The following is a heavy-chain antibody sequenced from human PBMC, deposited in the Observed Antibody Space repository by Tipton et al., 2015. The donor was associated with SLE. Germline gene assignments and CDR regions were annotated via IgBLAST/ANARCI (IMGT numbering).Heavy chain of an antibody. CDR1: GYTFTSYD. J-gene: IGHJ6*02. V-gene: IGHV1-8*01. CDR2: MNPNSGNT. CDR3: ARVTGWELNYYYGMDV. D-gene: IGHD1-26*01. Sequence: QVQLVQSGPEVKKPGASVKVSCKASGYTFTSYDINWVRQATGQGLEWMGWMNPNSGNTGYAQKFQGRVTMTRNTSISTAYMELSSLRSEDTAVYYCARVTGWELNYYYGMDVWGQGTTVTVSS.